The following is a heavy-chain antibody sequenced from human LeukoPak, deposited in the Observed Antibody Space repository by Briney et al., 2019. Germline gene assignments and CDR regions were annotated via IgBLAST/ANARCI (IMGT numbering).Heavy chain of an antibody. Sequence: PSQTLSLTCTVSGGSISSGSYYWSWLRHPAGKGLEWIGRIYTSGSTNYNPSLKSRVTISVDTSKNQFSLKLSSVTAADTAVYYCARHRALYFDYWGQGTLVTVSS. CDR2: IYTSGST. V-gene: IGHV4-61*02. CDR1: GGSISSGSYY. CDR3: ARHRALYFDY. J-gene: IGHJ4*02.